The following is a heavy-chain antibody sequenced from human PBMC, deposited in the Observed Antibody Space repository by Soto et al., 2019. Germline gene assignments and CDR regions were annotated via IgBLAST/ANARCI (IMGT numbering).Heavy chain of an antibody. V-gene: IGHV3-48*03. CDR3: ARSGDNYNRLDY. CDR1: GFTFSSYA. CDR2: SSNSGTFS. Sequence: GSLRLSCAASGFTFSSYAMYWIRQAPGKGLEWISYSSNSGTFSRYADSVKGCFSISRDNTKNLLYLQMNSLRAEDTAVYYCARSGDNYNRLDYWGQGTPVTVSS. J-gene: IGHJ4*02. D-gene: IGHD1-1*01.